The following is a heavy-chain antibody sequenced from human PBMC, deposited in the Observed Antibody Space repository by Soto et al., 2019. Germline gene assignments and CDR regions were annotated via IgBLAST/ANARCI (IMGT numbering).Heavy chain of an antibody. CDR3: ARRGMTTVTDFDY. V-gene: IGHV4-39*01. CDR1: GGSISSSSYY. D-gene: IGHD4-17*01. J-gene: IGHJ4*02. Sequence: SETLSLTCTVSGGSISSSSYYWGWIRQPPGKGLEWIGSIYYSGSTYYNPSLKSRVTISVDTSKNQFSLKLSSVTAADTAVYYCARRGMTTVTDFDYWGQGTLVTAPQ. CDR2: IYYSGST.